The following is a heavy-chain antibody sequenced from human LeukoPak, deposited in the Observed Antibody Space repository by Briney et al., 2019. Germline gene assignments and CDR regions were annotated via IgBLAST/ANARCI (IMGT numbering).Heavy chain of an antibody. CDR2: IYYRGST. V-gene: IGHV4-59*08. CDR3: ARGSWFDP. Sequence: PSETLSRNCTVSGCSISSYYWSWIRQAPGKGLEWIGYIYYRGSTNYNPSLKSRVTISVATSKNQFSLKLSSVTAADTAVYYCARGSWFDPWGQGTLVTVSS. CDR1: GCSISSYY. J-gene: IGHJ5*02.